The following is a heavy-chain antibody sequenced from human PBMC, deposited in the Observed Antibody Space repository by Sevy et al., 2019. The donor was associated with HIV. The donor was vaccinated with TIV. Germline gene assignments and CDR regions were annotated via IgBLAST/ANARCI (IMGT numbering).Heavy chain of an antibody. CDR3: TRDRYFDWLPPGGMDV. CDR1: GFTFGDYA. CDR2: IRSKAYGGTT. J-gene: IGHJ6*02. Sequence: GGSLRLSCTASGFTFGDYAMSWFRQAPGKGLEWVGFIRSKAYGGTTEYAASVKGSFTISRDDSKSIAYLQMNSLKTEETAVYYCTRDRYFDWLPPGGMDVWGQGTTVTVSS. D-gene: IGHD3-9*01. V-gene: IGHV3-49*03.